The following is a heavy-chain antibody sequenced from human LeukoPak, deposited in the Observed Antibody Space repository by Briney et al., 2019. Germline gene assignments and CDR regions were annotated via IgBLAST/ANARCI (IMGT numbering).Heavy chain of an antibody. CDR3: ARASRGHDY. Sequence: PSQTLSLTCTVSGGSISSGSYYWSWIRQPPGKGLEWIGYIYYSGNTNYNPSLKSRVTISVDTSKNQFSLKLTSVTAADTAVYYCARASRGHDYWGQGTLVTVSS. CDR1: GGSISSGSYY. V-gene: IGHV4-61*01. CDR2: IYYSGNT. D-gene: IGHD3-10*01. J-gene: IGHJ4*02.